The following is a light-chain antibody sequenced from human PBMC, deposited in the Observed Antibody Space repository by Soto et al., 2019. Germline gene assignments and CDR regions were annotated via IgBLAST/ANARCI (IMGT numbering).Light chain of an antibody. J-gene: IGKJ1*01. CDR3: QQYATFPRT. CDR1: QSIIRW. Sequence: DIQMTQSPSTLSASVGDSITITFRSSQSIIRWLAWYQQKPGKAPKLLMYRASTLESGVPSRFSGSGSGTEFTLTISSLQPDDFATYHCQQYATFPRTFGQGTKVDIK. CDR2: RAS. V-gene: IGKV1-5*03.